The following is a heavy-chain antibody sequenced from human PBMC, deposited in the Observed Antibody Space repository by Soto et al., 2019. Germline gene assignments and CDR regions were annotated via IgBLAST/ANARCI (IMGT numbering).Heavy chain of an antibody. Sequence: QVQLQQWGGGLLKPSETLSLTCGLHRGSFSYFHWSWIRQPPGKGLEWIGEIHTSGSTNYNPSLRSRVTMSIDTSAMQFSPTLNSVTAADTAVYYCARGGGNPASTNDFWGQGALVTVSS. J-gene: IGHJ4*02. CDR3: ARGGGNPASTNDF. CDR1: RGSFSYFH. CDR2: IHTSGST. D-gene: IGHD3-16*01. V-gene: IGHV4-34*01.